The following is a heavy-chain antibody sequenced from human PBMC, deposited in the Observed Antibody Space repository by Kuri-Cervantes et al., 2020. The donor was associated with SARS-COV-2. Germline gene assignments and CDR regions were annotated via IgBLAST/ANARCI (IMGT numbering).Heavy chain of an antibody. V-gene: IGHV4-34*01. J-gene: IGHJ5*02. D-gene: IGHD3-22*01. CDR3: ARGRDSQGWLDP. CDR1: GDSINAYY. CDR2: VNHSGST. Sequence: SETLSPTCPVSGDSINAYYWSWIRQPPGKGLEWIGDVNHSGSTNYNPSLKSRATILIDTSKKQFSLKVTSVTAADTAVYYCARGRDSQGWLDPWGQGTLVTVSS.